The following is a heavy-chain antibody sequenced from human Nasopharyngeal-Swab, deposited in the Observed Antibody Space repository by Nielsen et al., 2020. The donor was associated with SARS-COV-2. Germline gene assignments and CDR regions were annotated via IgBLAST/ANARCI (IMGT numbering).Heavy chain of an antibody. CDR3: ARDQGSSWYTYYYYYGMDG. CDR2: ISYDGSKK. CDR1: GFTFSSYA. D-gene: IGHD6-13*01. J-gene: IGHJ6*02. Sequence: GESLKISCAASGFTFSSYAMHWVRQAPGKGLEWVAVISYDGSKKYYADSVKGRFTISRDNSKNTLYLQMNSLRAEDTAVYYCARDQGSSWYTYYYYYGMDGWGQGTTVTVSS. V-gene: IGHV3-30-3*01.